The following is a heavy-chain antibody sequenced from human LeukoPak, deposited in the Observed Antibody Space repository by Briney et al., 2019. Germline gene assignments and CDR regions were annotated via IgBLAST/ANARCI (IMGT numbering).Heavy chain of an antibody. CDR1: GFPFSSYA. J-gene: IGHJ4*02. CDR2: IYSGGST. D-gene: IGHD3-16*01. Sequence: PGGSLRLSCAASGFPFSSYAMTWVRQAPGKGLEWVSVIYSGGSTYYADSVKGRFTISRHNSKNTLYLQMNSLRAEDTAVYYCARDPAGGNWGQGTLVTVSS. CDR3: ARDPAGGN. V-gene: IGHV3-53*04.